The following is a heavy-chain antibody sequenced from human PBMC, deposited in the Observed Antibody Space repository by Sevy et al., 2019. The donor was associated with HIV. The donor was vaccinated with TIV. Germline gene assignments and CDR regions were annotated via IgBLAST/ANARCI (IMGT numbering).Heavy chain of an antibody. CDR3: ARGESVYDYYLVS. Sequence: ASVKVSCKASGYTFIGQYVHWVRQAPGQGLEWMGWINPNTGGTRYGKKFQDRDTLARDSSISTAYMDLTRLTSDDTGVYYCARGESVYDYYLVSWGQGTLVTDSS. CDR2: INPNTGGT. CDR1: GYTFIGQY. J-gene: IGHJ4*02. D-gene: IGHD5-12*01. V-gene: IGHV1-2*02.